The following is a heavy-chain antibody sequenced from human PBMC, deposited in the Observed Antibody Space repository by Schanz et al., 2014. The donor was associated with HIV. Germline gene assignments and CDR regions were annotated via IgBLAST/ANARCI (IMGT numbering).Heavy chain of an antibody. CDR3: ALSRPSGYGGSWYFDL. D-gene: IGHD2-15*01. CDR1: GFTFSAYS. V-gene: IGHV3-23*04. J-gene: IGHJ2*01. Sequence: EEQLVESGGGLVKPGESLRLACAASGFTFSAYSMKWVRQAPGKGLEWVSAISGSSITYSADSVKGRFTISRDNSKNTLYLQMNSLRAEDTAVYYCALSRPSGYGGSWYFDLWGRGTLVAVSS. CDR2: ISGSSIT.